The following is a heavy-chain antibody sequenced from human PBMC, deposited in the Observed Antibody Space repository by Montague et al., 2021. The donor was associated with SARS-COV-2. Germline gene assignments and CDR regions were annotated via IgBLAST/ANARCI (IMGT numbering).Heavy chain of an antibody. D-gene: IGHD3-10*01. Sequence: SLRLSCAASGFTFSTYNTNWVRQIPGKGLEWLSYISSGSGAIFYADAVKGRFTVSRDNAKNSLFLQMNSLRAEDTAVYYCARDQLIRGVPAFDMWGQGTMVTVSS. J-gene: IGHJ3*02. CDR1: GFTFSTYN. CDR3: ARDQLIRGVPAFDM. CDR2: ISSGSGAI. V-gene: IGHV3-48*04.